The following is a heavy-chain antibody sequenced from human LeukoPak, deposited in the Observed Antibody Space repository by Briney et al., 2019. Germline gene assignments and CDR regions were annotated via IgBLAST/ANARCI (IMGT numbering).Heavy chain of an antibody. CDR3: AKDYYDYIWGSFSGDAFDI. Sequence: GGSLRLSCAASGFTFSSYGMHWVRQAPGKGLEWVAIISYDGSNKYYADSVKGRFTISRDNSKNTLYLQMNSLRAADTAVYYCAKDYYDYIWGSFSGDAFDIWGQGTMVTVSS. CDR1: GFTFSSYG. CDR2: ISYDGSNK. J-gene: IGHJ3*02. D-gene: IGHD3-16*01. V-gene: IGHV3-30*18.